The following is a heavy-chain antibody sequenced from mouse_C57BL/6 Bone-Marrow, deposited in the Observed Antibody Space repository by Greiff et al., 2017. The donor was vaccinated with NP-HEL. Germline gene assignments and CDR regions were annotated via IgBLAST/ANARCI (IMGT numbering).Heavy chain of an antibody. J-gene: IGHJ2*01. CDR1: GYSFTSYY. CDR3: AKLYGSSPDY. D-gene: IGHD1-1*01. V-gene: IGHV1-66*01. Sequence: QVQLQQSGPELVKPGASVKISCKASGYSFTSYYIHWVKQRPGQGLEWIGWIYPGSGNTKYNEKFKGKATLTADTSSSTAYMQLSSLTSEDSAVYYCAKLYGSSPDYWGQGTTLTVSS. CDR2: IYPGSGNT.